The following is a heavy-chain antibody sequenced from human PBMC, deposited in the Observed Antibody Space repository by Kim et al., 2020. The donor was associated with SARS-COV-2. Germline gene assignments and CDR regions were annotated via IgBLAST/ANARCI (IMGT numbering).Heavy chain of an antibody. Sequence: SHKSRVTISVDTSTNPFSLRLSSVTAADTAVYYCARDGRAGSAYYGWFDPWGQGTLVTVSS. D-gene: IGHD3-10*01. V-gene: IGHV4-59*01. CDR3: ARDGRAGSAYYGWFDP. J-gene: IGHJ5*02.